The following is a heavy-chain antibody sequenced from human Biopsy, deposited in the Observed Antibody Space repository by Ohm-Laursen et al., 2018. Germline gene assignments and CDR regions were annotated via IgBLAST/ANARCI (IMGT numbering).Heavy chain of an antibody. CDR1: GAPVKTSGYF. J-gene: IGHJ2*01. CDR3: VREPKTGTAEAWYFDL. V-gene: IGHV4-31*03. D-gene: IGHD3-9*01. Sequence: TLSLTCSVSGAPVKTSGYFWAWIRQRPGKGLEWIGYISYNERTHYNPSPTSRLAISFDTSNNRISLQLRSVSVADTAVYYCVREPKTGTAEAWYFDLWGRGSPVTVPS. CDR2: ISYNERT.